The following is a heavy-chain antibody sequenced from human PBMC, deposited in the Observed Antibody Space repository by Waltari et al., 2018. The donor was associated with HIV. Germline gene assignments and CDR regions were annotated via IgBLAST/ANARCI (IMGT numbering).Heavy chain of an antibody. CDR2: ISYSGATT. V-gene: IGHV3-23*01. J-gene: IGHJ4*02. Sequence: EVQLLESGGGLVQPGGSLRLSCAASGFTFSSFAVSLLRQAPGKGLEWVSSISYSGATTHYADSVKGRFTISRDNSNNTLYLQMNSLRAEDTAVYYCAKREDGYNAFDYWGQGTLVTVSS. D-gene: IGHD5-12*01. CDR3: AKREDGYNAFDY. CDR1: GFTFSSFA.